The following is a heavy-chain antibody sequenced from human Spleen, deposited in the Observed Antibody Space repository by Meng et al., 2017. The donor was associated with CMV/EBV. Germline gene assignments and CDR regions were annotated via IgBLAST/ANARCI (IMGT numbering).Heavy chain of an antibody. V-gene: IGHV3-30-3*01. J-gene: IGHJ4*02. CDR3: ATTTVNPN. Sequence: GESLKISCAASGFTFTTYAMHWVRQAPGKGLEWVALISSDGSNKYYADSVKGRFTISRDNSKNTLFLQMNSLRAEDTAVYYCATTTVNPNWGQGTLVTVSS. D-gene: IGHD4-17*01. CDR2: ISSDGSNK. CDR1: GFTFTTYA.